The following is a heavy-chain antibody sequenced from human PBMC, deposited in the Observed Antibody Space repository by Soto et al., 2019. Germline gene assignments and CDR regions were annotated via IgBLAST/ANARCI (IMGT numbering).Heavy chain of an antibody. CDR3: TTAGNYYDSSGYSHAFDI. J-gene: IGHJ3*02. CDR2: IKSKTDGGTT. V-gene: IGHV3-15*07. Sequence: GGSLRLSCAASGFTFSNAWMNWVRQAPGKGLEWVGRIKSKTDGGTTDYAAPVKGRFTISRDDSKNTLYLQMNSLKTEDTAVYYCTTAGNYYDSSGYSHAFDIWGQGTMVTVSS. D-gene: IGHD3-22*01. CDR1: GFTFSNAW.